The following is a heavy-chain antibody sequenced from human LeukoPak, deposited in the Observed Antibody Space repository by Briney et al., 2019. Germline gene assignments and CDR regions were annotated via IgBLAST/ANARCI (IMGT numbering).Heavy chain of an antibody. CDR1: GFTFSSYG. D-gene: IGHD6-19*01. J-gene: IGHJ4*02. Sequence: PGGSLRLSCAASGFTFSSYGMHWVRQAPGKGLEWVAVISYDGSNKYYADSVKGRFTISRDNSKNTLYPQMNSLRAEDTAVYYCAKVAVGYYFDYWGQGTLVTVSS. CDR3: AKVAVGYYFDY. CDR2: ISYDGSNK. V-gene: IGHV3-30*18.